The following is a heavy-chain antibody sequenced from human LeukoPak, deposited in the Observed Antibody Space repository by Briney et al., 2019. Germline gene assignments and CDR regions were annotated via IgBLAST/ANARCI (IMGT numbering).Heavy chain of an antibody. Sequence: SQTLSLTCTVTGGSISSGDYYWSWIRQPPGKGLEWIAYMYYSGSTYYNPSLKSRVTISVDTSKKQFSLKLSSVTAADTAVYYCARYGASVRGFDSWGQGTLVTVSS. V-gene: IGHV4-30-4*01. CDR1: GGSISSGDYY. CDR3: ARYGASVRGFDS. J-gene: IGHJ4*02. CDR2: MYYSGST. D-gene: IGHD4/OR15-4a*01.